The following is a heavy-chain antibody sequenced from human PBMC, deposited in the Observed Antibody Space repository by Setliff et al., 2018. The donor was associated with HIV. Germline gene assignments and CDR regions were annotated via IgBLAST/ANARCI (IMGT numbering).Heavy chain of an antibody. D-gene: IGHD3-16*01. V-gene: IGHV3-9*01. CDR1: GLRFEDYA. CDR3: AKVPDYYDSGDY. Sequence: SLKISCAASGLRFEDYAMQWVRLPPGKGLQWVSYISFDSGTIGYAESVKGRFTISRDNAKNTLHLQLNSLRPEDTGLYYCAKVPDYYDSGDYWGQGTLVTVSS. CDR2: ISFDSGTI. J-gene: IGHJ4*02.